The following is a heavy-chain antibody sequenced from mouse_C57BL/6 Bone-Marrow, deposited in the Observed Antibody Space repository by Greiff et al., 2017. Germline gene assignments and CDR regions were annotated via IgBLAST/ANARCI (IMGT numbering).Heavy chain of an antibody. Sequence: VKLHQPGAELVKPGASVKLSCKASGYTFTSYWMHWVKQRPGRGLEWIGRLDPNRGGTKYNEKFKSKATLTVDKPSSTAYMQLSSLTSEDSAVYYCARRPAWFAYWGQGTLVTVSA. CDR1: GYTFTSYW. V-gene: IGHV1-72*01. CDR2: LDPNRGGT. J-gene: IGHJ3*01. CDR3: ARRPAWFAY.